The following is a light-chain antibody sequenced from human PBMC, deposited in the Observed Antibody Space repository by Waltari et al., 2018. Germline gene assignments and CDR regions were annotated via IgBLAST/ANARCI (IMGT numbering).Light chain of an antibody. CDR1: QSVSNY. CDR2: DTS. J-gene: IGKJ4*01. Sequence: EIVLTQSPAKLSLSPGERATLSCRASQSVSNYLAWYQQKPGQAPTLLIYDTSNRATDIPARFSGSGSGTDFTLTSTSLEPGESAIYYCQQRAKWPLTFGGGTRVETK. V-gene: IGKV3-11*01. CDR3: QQRAKWPLT.